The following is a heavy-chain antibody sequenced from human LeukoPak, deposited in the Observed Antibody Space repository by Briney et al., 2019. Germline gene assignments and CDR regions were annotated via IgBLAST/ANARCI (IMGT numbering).Heavy chain of an antibody. V-gene: IGHV3-48*01. CDR1: GFTFRSYS. J-gene: IGHJ6*03. Sequence: GGSLGLSCAASGFTFRSYSMNWVRQAPGKGLEWISYISSNIVTIYYSDSVKGRFTISRDNAENSLYLQMNSLRVEDTAVYYCARVPLYCSDGSCYVNYYYYYMDVWGKGTTVTVSS. CDR3: ARVPLYCSDGSCYVNYYYYYMDV. D-gene: IGHD2-15*01. CDR2: ISSNIVTI.